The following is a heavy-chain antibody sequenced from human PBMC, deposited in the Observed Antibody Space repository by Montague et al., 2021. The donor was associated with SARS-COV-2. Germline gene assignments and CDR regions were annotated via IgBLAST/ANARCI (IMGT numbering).Heavy chain of an antibody. Sequence: SLRLSCAASGFIFSDYNMTWIRQTPGKGLEWISYINGVSSRTNYADSVKGRFTISRDNAKNSLFLQMNSLRVEDTAVYYCARGISLFDPWGQGTLVTVSS. V-gene: IGHV3-11*05. CDR3: ARGISLFDP. CDR1: GFIFSDYN. CDR2: INGVSSRT. J-gene: IGHJ5*02.